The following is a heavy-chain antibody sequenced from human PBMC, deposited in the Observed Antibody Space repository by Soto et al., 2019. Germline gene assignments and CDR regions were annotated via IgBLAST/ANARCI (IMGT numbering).Heavy chain of an antibody. CDR2: IKQDGSEK. D-gene: IGHD6-6*01. J-gene: IGHJ4*02. CDR1: GFTFSSRW. Sequence: GGSLRLSCAASGFTFSSRWMSWVRQAPGKGLEWVANIKQDGSEKYYVDSVKGRFTISRDNAKNSLYLQVNSLRVEDTAVYYCARGVSSSGFDYWGQGTLVTVSS. V-gene: IGHV3-7*01. CDR3: ARGVSSSGFDY.